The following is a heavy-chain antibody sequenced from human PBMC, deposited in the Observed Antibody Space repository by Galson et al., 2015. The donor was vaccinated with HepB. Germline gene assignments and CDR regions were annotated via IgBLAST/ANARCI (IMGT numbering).Heavy chain of an antibody. J-gene: IGHJ4*02. CDR2: IYPCDSDT. CDR3: VRQVVEAANLEY. D-gene: IGHD2-15*01. CDR1: RELLRNYW. Sequence: QSGAEVKKPGESLKISCTGSRELLRNYWIGWVRQQPGKGLEWMGIIYPCDSDTRYSPSFQGQITISADDSINTAYLQWSSLKVSDTAIYYCVRQVVEAANLEYWGQGTLVTVSS. V-gene: IGHV5-51*01.